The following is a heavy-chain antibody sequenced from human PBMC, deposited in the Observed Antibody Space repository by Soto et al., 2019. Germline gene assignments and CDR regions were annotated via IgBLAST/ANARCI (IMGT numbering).Heavy chain of an antibody. V-gene: IGHV4-34*01. CDR3: AREVSSGWYSEHGYYFDY. D-gene: IGHD6-19*01. CDR1: GGSFSGYY. Sequence: SETLSLTCAVYGGSFSGYYWSWIRQPPGKGLEWIGEINHSGSTNYNPSLKSRVTISVDTSKNQFSLKLSSVTAADTAVYYCAREVSSGWYSEHGYYFDYWGQGTLVTVSS. J-gene: IGHJ4*02. CDR2: INHSGST.